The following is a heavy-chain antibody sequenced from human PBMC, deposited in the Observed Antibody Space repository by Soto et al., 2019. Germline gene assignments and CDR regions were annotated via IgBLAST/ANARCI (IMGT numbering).Heavy chain of an antibody. CDR1: GYTFTNYG. Sequence: ASVKVSCKASGYTFTNYGINWVRQAPGQGPEWMGWISGYNGETKYAQSLHGRATMTTDTSTSTAYMELRSLRSDDTAVYYCAGGGSSWSAEYYQHWGKGTLVTVSS. D-gene: IGHD6-13*01. J-gene: IGHJ1*01. CDR3: AGGGSSWSAEYYQH. CDR2: ISGYNGET. V-gene: IGHV1-18*01.